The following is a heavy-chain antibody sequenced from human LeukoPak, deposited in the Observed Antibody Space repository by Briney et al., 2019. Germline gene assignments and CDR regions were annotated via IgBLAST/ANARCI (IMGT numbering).Heavy chain of an antibody. Sequence: ASVKVSCRASGYTFTNYIVHWVRQAPGQGLEWMGWISAYNGNTNYAQKLQGRVTMTTDTSTSTAYMELRSLRSDDTAVYYCARDYGRLDVWGKGTTVTVSS. CDR1: GYTFTNYI. CDR2: ISAYNGNT. D-gene: IGHD3-16*01. CDR3: ARDYGRLDV. J-gene: IGHJ6*04. V-gene: IGHV1-18*04.